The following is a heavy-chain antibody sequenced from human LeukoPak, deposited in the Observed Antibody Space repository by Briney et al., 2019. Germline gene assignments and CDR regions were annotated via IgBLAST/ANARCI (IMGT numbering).Heavy chain of an antibody. V-gene: IGHV4-59*11. CDR3: ARGDSNGDYAYYYYMDV. J-gene: IGHJ6*03. D-gene: IGHD4-17*01. CDR1: GGSISSHY. CDR2: IYYSGST. Sequence: SETLSLTCTVSGGSISSHYWSWIRQPAGKGLEWIGYIYYSGSTNYNPSLKSRVTISVDTSKNQFSLKLSSVTAADTAVYYCARGDSNGDYAYYYYMDVWGKGTTVTVSS.